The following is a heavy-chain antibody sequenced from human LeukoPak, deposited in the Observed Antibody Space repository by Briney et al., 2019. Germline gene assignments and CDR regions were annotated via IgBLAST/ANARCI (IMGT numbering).Heavy chain of an antibody. CDR3: AGGGCRGWESGPLDAFDI. Sequence: PSETLSLTCTVSGGSLSNYYWSWIRQPPGKGLEWIGYIYYSGSTNNNPSLRSRITILVDRSKNQFSLQVSAVPAADPAVCCGAGGGCRGWESGPLDAFDIWGQGTMVTVSS. J-gene: IGHJ3*02. D-gene: IGHD1-26*01. V-gene: IGHV4-59*01. CDR1: GGSLSNYY. CDR2: IYYSGST.